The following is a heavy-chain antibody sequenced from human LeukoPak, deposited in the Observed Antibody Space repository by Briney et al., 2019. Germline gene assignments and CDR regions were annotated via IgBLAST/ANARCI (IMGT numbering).Heavy chain of an antibody. CDR1: GGSISSYY. J-gene: IGHJ3*01. Sequence: ASETLSLTCTVSGGSISSYYWSWIRQPPGKGLEWIGYIYYSGSTYYNPSLKSRVTISVDTSKNQFSLKLSSVTAADTAVYYCARIRITMIPDWGQGTMVTVSS. V-gene: IGHV4-59*12. CDR2: IYYSGST. D-gene: IGHD3-22*01. CDR3: ARIRITMIPD.